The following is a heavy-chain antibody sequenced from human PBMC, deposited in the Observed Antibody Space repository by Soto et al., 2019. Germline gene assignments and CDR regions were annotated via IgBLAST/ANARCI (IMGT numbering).Heavy chain of an antibody. V-gene: IGHV4-39*01. Sequence: SETLSLTCTVSGGSISSSSXYWGWIRQPPGKGLEWIGSIYYSGSTYYNPSLKSRVTISVDTSKNQFSPKLSSVTAADTAVYYCASPKIAFYNWFDPWGQGTLVTSPQ. D-gene: IGHD3-3*02. CDR3: ASPKIAFYNWFDP. CDR1: GGSISSSSXY. CDR2: IYYSGST. J-gene: IGHJ5*02.